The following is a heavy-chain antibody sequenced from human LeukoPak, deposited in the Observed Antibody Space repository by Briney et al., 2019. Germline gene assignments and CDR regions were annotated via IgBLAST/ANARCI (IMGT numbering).Heavy chain of an antibody. CDR1: GFTFSSYA. J-gene: IGHJ4*02. Sequence: SGGSLRLSCAASGFTFSSYAMSWVRQAPGKGLEWVSAISGSGGSTYYADSVKGRFTTSRDNSKNTLYLQMNSLRAEDTAVYYCAKEAIVGIVVVMEYYFDYWGQGTLVTVSS. CDR2: ISGSGGST. V-gene: IGHV3-23*01. D-gene: IGHD2-21*01. CDR3: AKEAIVGIVVVMEYYFDY.